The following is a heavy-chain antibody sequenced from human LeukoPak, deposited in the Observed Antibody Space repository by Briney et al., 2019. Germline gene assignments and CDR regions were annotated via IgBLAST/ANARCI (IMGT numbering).Heavy chain of an antibody. CDR2: IYYSGST. J-gene: IGHJ4*02. D-gene: IGHD2/OR15-2a*01. V-gene: IGHV4-59*12. CDR3: AREGIVRTYDQ. Sequence: SETLSLACTVSGGSISSYYWSWIRQPPGKGLEWIGYIYYSGSTNYNPSLKSRVTISVDTSKNQFSLRLSSVTAADTAVYYCAREGIVRTYDQWGQGTLVTVSS. CDR1: GGSISSYY.